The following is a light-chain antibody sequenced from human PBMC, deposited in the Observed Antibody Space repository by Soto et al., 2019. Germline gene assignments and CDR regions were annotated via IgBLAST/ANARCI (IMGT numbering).Light chain of an antibody. V-gene: IGKV3-20*01. CDR1: QSVRKN. J-gene: IGKJ1*01. CDR2: DAS. CDR3: QQYVISPRT. Sequence: EIVMTQSPATLSVSPGERATLSCRASQSVRKNLAWYQHKPGQVPRLLIYDASNRATGIPDRFSGSGSGTDFTLTISRLEPEDFAVYYCQQYVISPRTFGQGTKVDIK.